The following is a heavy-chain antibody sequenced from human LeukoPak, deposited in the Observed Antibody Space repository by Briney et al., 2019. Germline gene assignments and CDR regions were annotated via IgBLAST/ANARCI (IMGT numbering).Heavy chain of an antibody. J-gene: IGHJ4*02. Sequence: ASVKVSCKASRYTFTDYYMHWVRQPPGQGLEWMGWINPNSGGTNYAQKFQGRVTMTRDTSIRTACMELSSLRSDDTAMYYCASGASAFDYWGQGTLVTVSS. D-gene: IGHD3-16*01. V-gene: IGHV1-2*02. CDR3: ASGASAFDY. CDR2: INPNSGGT. CDR1: RYTFTDYY.